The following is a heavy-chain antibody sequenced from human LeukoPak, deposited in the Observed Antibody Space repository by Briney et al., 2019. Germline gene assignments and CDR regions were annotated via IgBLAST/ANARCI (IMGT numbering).Heavy chain of an antibody. Sequence: EASVKVSCKASGYTFTGYYMHWVRQAPGQGLEWMGWINPNSGGTNYAQKFQGRVTMTRDTSISTAYMELSRLRSDDTAVYYCASGGDYYDSSGYSISPWGQGTLVTVSS. CDR1: GYTFTGYY. J-gene: IGHJ5*02. CDR2: INPNSGGT. V-gene: IGHV1-2*02. CDR3: ASGGDYYDSSGYSISP. D-gene: IGHD3-22*01.